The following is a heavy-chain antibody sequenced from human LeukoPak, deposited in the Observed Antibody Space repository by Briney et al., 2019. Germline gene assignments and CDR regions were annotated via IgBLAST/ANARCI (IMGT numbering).Heavy chain of an antibody. Sequence: ASVKVSCKVSGYTLTELSMHWVRQAPGKGLEWMGGVDPEDGETIYAQKFQGRVTMTEDTSTDTAYMELSSLRSEDTAVYYCATDSLSITMVRGVINYDYWGQGTLVTVSS. CDR1: GYTLTELS. V-gene: IGHV1-24*01. CDR2: VDPEDGET. CDR3: ATDSLSITMVRGVINYDY. D-gene: IGHD3-10*01. J-gene: IGHJ4*02.